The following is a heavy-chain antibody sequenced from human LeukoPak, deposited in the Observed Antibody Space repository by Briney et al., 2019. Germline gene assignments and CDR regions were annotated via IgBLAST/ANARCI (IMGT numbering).Heavy chain of an antibody. CDR2: IKNKANGGTT. Sequence: GGSLRLSCAASGFTFSSAWMTWVRQAPGKGLEWVGHIKNKANGGTTDYAAPVKGRFIISRDDSKNTLYLQMNSLRTEDTAAYYCARGFCSSTSCYQGPFDYWGQGTLVTVSS. CDR3: ARGFCSSTSCYQGPFDY. D-gene: IGHD2-2*01. CDR1: GFTFSSAW. J-gene: IGHJ4*02. V-gene: IGHV3-15*01.